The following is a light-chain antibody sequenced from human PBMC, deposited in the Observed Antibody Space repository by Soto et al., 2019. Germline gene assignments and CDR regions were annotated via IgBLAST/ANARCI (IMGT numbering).Light chain of an antibody. CDR3: QQYGGSPVT. V-gene: IGKV3-20*01. CDR1: QSVNSN. Sequence: ERVMTQSPATLSVTPGERATLSCRASQSVNSNLAWYQQKPGQAPRLLIYGASSRATGVPDRFSGSGSGTDFTLTISRLEPEDFAVYYCQQYGGSPVTFGQGTRLEIK. CDR2: GAS. J-gene: IGKJ5*01.